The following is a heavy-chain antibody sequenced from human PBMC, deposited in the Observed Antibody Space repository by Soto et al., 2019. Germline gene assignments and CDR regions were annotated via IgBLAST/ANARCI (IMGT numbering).Heavy chain of an antibody. CDR2: SRNKAKRYTT. V-gene: IGHV3-72*01. J-gene: IGHJ3*02. D-gene: IGHD6-13*01. CDR3: GRISAAASNAFDI. CDR1: GFTFSDHY. Sequence: GGSLRLSCAASGFTFSDHYMDWVRQAPGKGLEWVGRSRNKAKRYTTEYAASVKGRFTISRDDSKNSLYLQMNSLKTEDTAVYYCGRISAAASNAFDIWGQGTMVTVSS.